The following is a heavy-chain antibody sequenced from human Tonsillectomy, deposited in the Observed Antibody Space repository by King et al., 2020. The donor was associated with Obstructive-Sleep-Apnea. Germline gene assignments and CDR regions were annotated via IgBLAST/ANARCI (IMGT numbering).Heavy chain of an antibody. Sequence: VQLVESGGGLVQPGGSLRLSCAASGFTFTSYAMNWVRQAPGKGLEWVSGISDDGGSTYYADSVKGRFTISRDNPKNTLYLQRNRLRVEDTAVYYCAKGDYCSRTASYAGRGGDYWGQGTLVTVSS. CDR2: ISDDGGST. CDR3: AKGDYCSRTASYAGRGGDY. D-gene: IGHD2-2*01. J-gene: IGHJ4*02. CDR1: GFTFTSYA. V-gene: IGHV3-23*04.